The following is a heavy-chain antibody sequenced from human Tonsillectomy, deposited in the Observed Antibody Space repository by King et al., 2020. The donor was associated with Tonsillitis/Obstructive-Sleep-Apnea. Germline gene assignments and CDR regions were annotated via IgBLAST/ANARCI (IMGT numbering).Heavy chain of an antibody. V-gene: IGHV4-34*01. Sequence: VQLQQWGAGLLKPSETLSLTCAVYGGSFSGYYWSWIRQPPGKGLEWIGEINHSGSINYNPSLKSRVTISVDTSKNQFSLKLSSVTAADTAVYYCARGGYCSSTSCYVSGWFDPWGQGTLVTVSS. J-gene: IGHJ5*02. CDR1: GGSFSGYY. CDR3: ARGGYCSSTSCYVSGWFDP. CDR2: INHSGSI. D-gene: IGHD2-2*01.